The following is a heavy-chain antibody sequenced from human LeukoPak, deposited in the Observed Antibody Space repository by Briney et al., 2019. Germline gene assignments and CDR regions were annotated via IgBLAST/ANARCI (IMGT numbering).Heavy chain of an antibody. D-gene: IGHD2/OR15-2a*01. CDR3: AKSGGTTVYYYYGMDV. J-gene: IGHJ6*02. V-gene: IGHV3-23*01. CDR2: ISGSGGST. CDR1: GFTFSSYA. Sequence: GGSLRLSCAASGFTFSSYAMSWVRQAPGKGLEWVSAISGSGGSTYYADSVKGRFTISRDNSKNTLYLQMNGLRAEDTAVYYCAKSGGTTVYYYYGMDVWGQGTTVTVSS.